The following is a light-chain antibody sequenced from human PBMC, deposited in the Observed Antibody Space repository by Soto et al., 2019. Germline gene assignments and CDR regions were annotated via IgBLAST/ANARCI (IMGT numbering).Light chain of an antibody. CDR3: QQYNSYSGT. J-gene: IGKJ1*01. CDR1: QSISSW. V-gene: IGKV1-5*01. Sequence: DIQMTQSPSTLSASVGDRVTITCRASQSISSWLAWNQQKPGKAPKRLIYDASSLESGVPSRFSGSGSGTEFTLTISSLQPDDFATDYGQQYNSYSGTFGQGTKVESK. CDR2: DAS.